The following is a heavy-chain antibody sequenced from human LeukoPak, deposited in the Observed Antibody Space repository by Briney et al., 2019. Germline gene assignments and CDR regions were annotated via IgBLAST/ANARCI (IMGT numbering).Heavy chain of an antibody. J-gene: IGHJ4*02. CDR1: GYTFTGYY. D-gene: IGHD1-26*01. V-gene: IGHV1-2*02. CDR3: AREIVGATRDYFDY. CDR2: INPISGGT. Sequence: ASVKVSCKASGYTFTGYYMHWVRQAPGQGLEWMGWINPISGGTNYAQKFQGRVTMTRDTSISTAYMELSRLRSDDTGVYYCAREIVGATRDYFDYWGQGTLVTVSS.